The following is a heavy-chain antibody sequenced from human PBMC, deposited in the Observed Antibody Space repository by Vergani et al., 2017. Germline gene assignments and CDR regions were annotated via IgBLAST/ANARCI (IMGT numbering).Heavy chain of an antibody. J-gene: IGHJ4*01. Sequence: QVSLKESGPALLKPTQTLTLTCTFSGFSLNTNLMRVSWIRQPPGKALEWLARIEWDDDKFYNTSLRNRLTISKDTPKNQVVLTVTNMQPVDTTTYFCARDYRGDFFDYWGQEVLVTVTS. CDR1: GFSLNTNLMR. CDR3: ARDYRGDFFDY. V-gene: IGHV2-70*04. D-gene: IGHD4-11*01. CDR2: IEWDDDK.